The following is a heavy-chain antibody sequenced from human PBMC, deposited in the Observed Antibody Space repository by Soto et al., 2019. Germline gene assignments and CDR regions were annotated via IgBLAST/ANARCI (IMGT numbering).Heavy chain of an antibody. J-gene: IGHJ3*02. CDR3: PKESSCRTLNSSVNAFEI. CDR2: IIPILDIS. D-gene: IGHD6-6*01. Sequence: QVQLVQSGAAVKRPGSSVNVSCKASGDTFSIHTITWVRQAPGQGLEWMGRIIPILDISNYAQKFQGRVTIFADTSTRTSYKELSSLISVHTAISYCPKESSCRTLNSSVNAFEIWGQGTQVTVSS. V-gene: IGHV1-69*08. CDR1: GDTFSIHT.